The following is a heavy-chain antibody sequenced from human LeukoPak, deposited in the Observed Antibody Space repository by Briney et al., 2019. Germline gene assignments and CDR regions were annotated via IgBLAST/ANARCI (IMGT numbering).Heavy chain of an antibody. J-gene: IGHJ4*02. Sequence: GGSLRLSCAASGFTFSSYAIHWVREAPGKGLEWVAVISYDVRNKYYADSVKGRFTISRDNSKNTLYLQMNSLSAEDTAVYYCARGTTVTTLTTYYFDYWGEGTLVSVSS. CDR1: GFTFSSYA. D-gene: IGHD4-17*01. CDR3: ARGTTVTTLTTYYFDY. V-gene: IGHV3-30*04. CDR2: ISYDVRNK.